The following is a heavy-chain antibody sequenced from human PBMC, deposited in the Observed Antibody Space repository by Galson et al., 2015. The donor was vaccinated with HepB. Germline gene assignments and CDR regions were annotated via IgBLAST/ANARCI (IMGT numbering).Heavy chain of an antibody. D-gene: IGHD1-26*01. Sequence: PLRVSCPASGFTFRNYDMHWVRQATGKGLECVSAIGGAGDAYYPGSVKGRFTISGDNAYNSLYLQINSLRAGDTAVYYCARGWGYGMDVWGQGTTVTVSS. CDR3: ARGWGYGMDV. CDR2: IGGAGDA. CDR1: GFTFRNYD. J-gene: IGHJ6*02. V-gene: IGHV3-13*01.